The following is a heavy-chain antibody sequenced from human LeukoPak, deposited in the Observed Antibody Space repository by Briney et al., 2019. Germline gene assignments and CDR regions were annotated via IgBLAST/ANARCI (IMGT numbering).Heavy chain of an antibody. V-gene: IGHV3-21*06. CDR2: TDTSGNYI. CDR3: AGGLDAFDI. D-gene: IGHD3-16*01. J-gene: IGHJ3*02. Sequence: GGSLRLSCEASGFPFSNYGMNWVRQAPGKGLEWVSFTDTSGNYIYYGDSVKGRFTTSRDNARNLLYLQMNGLRAEDTAVYYCAGGLDAFDIWGQGTMVTVSS. CDR1: GFPFSNYG.